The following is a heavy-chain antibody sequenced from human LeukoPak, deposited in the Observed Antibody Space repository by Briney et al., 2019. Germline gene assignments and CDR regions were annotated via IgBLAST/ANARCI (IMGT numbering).Heavy chain of an antibody. J-gene: IGHJ3*02. CDR3: AKDYSGWLNDAFDI. Sequence: GGSLRLSCAASGFTFSSYGMHWVRQAPGKGLEWVAFIRYDGSNKYYADSVKGRFTISRDNSKNTLYLQMNSLRADDTAVYYCAKDYSGWLNDAFDIWGQGTMVTVSS. V-gene: IGHV3-30*02. CDR2: IRYDGSNK. D-gene: IGHD5-12*01. CDR1: GFTFSSYG.